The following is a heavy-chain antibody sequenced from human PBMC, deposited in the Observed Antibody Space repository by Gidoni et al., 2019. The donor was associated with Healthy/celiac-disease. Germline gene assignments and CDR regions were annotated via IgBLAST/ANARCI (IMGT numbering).Heavy chain of an antibody. CDR3: ARSLDYGDRRGYFDY. D-gene: IGHD4-17*01. J-gene: IGHJ4*02. V-gene: IGHV4-31*03. CDR1: GGSISSGGYY. CDR2: LYYSGST. Sequence: QVQLQESGPGLVKPSQTLSLTCTVSGGSISSGGYYWSWIRQHPGKGLEWIGYLYYSGSTYYNPSLKRRVTISVDTSKNQFSLKLSSVTAADTAVYYCARSLDYGDRRGYFDYWGQGTLVTVSS.